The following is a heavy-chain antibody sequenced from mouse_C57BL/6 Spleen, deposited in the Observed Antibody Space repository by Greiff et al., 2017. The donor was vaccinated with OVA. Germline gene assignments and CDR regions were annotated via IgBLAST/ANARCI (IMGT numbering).Heavy chain of an antibody. Sequence: EVKLVESGEGLVKPGGSLKLSCAASGFTFSSYAMSWVRQTPEKRLEWVAYISSGGDYIYYADTVKGRFTISRDNARNTLYLQMSSLKSEDTAMYYCTREDGNYRYFDVWGTGTTVTVSS. CDR1: GFTFSSYA. J-gene: IGHJ1*03. V-gene: IGHV5-9-1*02. D-gene: IGHD2-1*01. CDR2: ISSGGDYI. CDR3: TREDGNYRYFDV.